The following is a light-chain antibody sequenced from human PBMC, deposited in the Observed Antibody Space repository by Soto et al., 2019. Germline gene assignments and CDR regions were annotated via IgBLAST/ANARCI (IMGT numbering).Light chain of an antibody. Sequence: EIVLTQSPATLSLSPGEGATLSCRASQSVGTYLAWYQHKPGQAPRLLIYDASNRATDTPASFSGSGSGRAFTLTISSLEPEDFAVYFCPQRNNWPVTFGQGTRLEI. CDR2: DAS. CDR3: PQRNNWPVT. J-gene: IGKJ5*01. V-gene: IGKV3-11*02. CDR1: QSVGTY.